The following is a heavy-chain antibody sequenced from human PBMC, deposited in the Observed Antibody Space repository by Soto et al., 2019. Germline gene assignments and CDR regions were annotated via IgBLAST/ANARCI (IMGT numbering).Heavy chain of an antibody. V-gene: IGHV2-5*02. CDR2: IYWDDDK. CDR3: AQLFRGHYKFDY. D-gene: IGHD4-4*01. CDR1: GFSLTTSGVG. Sequence: QITLKESGPTLVKPTQTLTRACAFSGFSLTTSGVGVGWIRQPPGKALDWLALIYWDDDKRYSPSLKSRPTITKDTTKNQVVLTMANIDPVDTATYYSAQLFRGHYKFDYWGQRTLVTVSS. J-gene: IGHJ4*02.